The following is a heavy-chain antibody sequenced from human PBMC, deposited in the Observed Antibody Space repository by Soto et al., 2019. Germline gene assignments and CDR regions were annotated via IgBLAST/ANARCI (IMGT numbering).Heavy chain of an antibody. CDR3: ARQKYSSGWLDYYYYGMDV. V-gene: IGHV5-51*01. J-gene: IGHJ6*02. CDR2: IYPGDSDT. Sequence: PGESLKISCKGSGYSFTSYWIGWVRQMPGKGLEWMGIIYPGDSDTRYSPSFQGQVTISADKSISTAYLQWSSLKASDTAMYYCARQKYSSGWLDYYYYGMDVWGQGTTVTVSS. CDR1: GYSFTSYW. D-gene: IGHD6-19*01.